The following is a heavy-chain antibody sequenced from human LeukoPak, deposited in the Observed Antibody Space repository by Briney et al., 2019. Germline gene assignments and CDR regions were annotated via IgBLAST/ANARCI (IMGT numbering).Heavy chain of an antibody. CDR3: ARQPVGRRHWFDP. V-gene: IGHV4-59*08. J-gene: IGHJ5*02. CDR1: GGSIRSYY. Sequence: SETLSLTCTVSGGSIRSYYWSWMRQPPGKGLEWIGHIYYSESPNYNPSLKSRLTISVDTSKNQFSLRLSSVTAADTAVYYYARQPVGRRHWFDPWGQGTLVTVSS. CDR2: IYYSESP.